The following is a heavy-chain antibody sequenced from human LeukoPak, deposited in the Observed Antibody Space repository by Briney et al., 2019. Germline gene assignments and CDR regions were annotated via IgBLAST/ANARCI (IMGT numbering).Heavy chain of an antibody. J-gene: IGHJ4*02. CDR2: ISSSSSYI. Sequence: GGSLRLSCAASGFTFSSYSMNWVRQAPGKGLEWVCSISSSSSYIYYADSVKGRFTISRDNAKNSLYLQMNSLRAEDTAVYYCARDLVNGFWSGYSDYWGQGTLVTVSS. D-gene: IGHD3-3*01. CDR1: GFTFSSYS. CDR3: ARDLVNGFWSGYSDY. V-gene: IGHV3-21*01.